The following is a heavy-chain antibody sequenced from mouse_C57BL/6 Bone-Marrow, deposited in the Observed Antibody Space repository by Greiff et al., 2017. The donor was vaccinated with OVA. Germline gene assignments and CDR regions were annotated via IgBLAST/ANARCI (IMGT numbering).Heavy chain of an antibody. D-gene: IGHD2-4*01. Sequence: EVQLQQSGPELVKPGASVKISCKASGYSFTGYYMNWVKQSPEKSLEWIGEINPSTGGTTYNQKFKAKATLTVDKSSSTAYMQLKSLTSEDSAVYYCARTLYYDYSHWYFDVWGTGTTVTVSS. CDR2: INPSTGGT. CDR1: GYSFTGYY. J-gene: IGHJ1*03. V-gene: IGHV1-42*01. CDR3: ARTLYYDYSHWYFDV.